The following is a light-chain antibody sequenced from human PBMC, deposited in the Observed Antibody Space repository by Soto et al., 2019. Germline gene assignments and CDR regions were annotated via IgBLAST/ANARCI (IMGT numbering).Light chain of an antibody. CDR1: SSDVGTYNY. Sequence: QSALTQPASVSGSPGQSITISCTGTSSDVGTYNYVSWYQQHPGKAPKVMIYDVSNRPSGVSNRFSGSKSGNTASLTISGLQAEDGADYYCTPYPGSPTSVIFGGGTKLPVL. V-gene: IGLV2-14*03. CDR2: DVS. J-gene: IGLJ2*01. CDR3: TPYPGSPTSVI.